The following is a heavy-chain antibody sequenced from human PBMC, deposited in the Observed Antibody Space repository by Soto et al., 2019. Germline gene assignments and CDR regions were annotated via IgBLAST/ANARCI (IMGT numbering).Heavy chain of an antibody. J-gene: IGHJ6*03. CDR3: ARGGVPYCSGGSCYSNYYYYYMDV. CDR1: GYTFTSYD. D-gene: IGHD2-15*01. Sequence: QVQLVQSGAEVKKPGASVKVSCKASGYTFTSYDINWVRQATGQGLEWMGWRSPNSGNTGYAQKFKGRVTMTRNTSISTAYMELSSVRSEDTAVYYCARGGVPYCSGGSCYSNYYYYYMDVWGKGTTVTVSS. V-gene: IGHV1-8*01. CDR2: RSPNSGNT.